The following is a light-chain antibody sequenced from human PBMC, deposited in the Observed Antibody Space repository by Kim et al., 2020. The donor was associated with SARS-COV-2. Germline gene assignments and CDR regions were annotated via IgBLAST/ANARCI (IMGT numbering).Light chain of an antibody. CDR2: WAS. CDR1: QSVLHGANNTNN. V-gene: IGKV4-1*01. Sequence: DIVMTQSPDSLAVSLGERATTNCKSSQSVLHGANNTNNLAWYQQKPGQPPKLLIYWASTRESGVPDRISGSGSGTDFTLTISSLQAEDVALYYCQQYYAIPWTFGQGTKVDIK. CDR3: QQYYAIPWT. J-gene: IGKJ1*01.